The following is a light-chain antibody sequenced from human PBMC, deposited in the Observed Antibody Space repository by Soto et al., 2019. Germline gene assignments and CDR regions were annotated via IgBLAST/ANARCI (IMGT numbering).Light chain of an antibody. CDR3: QQRSNWPST. J-gene: IGKJ4*01. CDR1: QSVSSY. V-gene: IGKV3-11*01. CDR2: DAS. Sequence: EIVLTQSPATLSLSPGERAALSRRASQSVSSYLAWYQQKPGQAPRLLIYDASKRAAGIPARFSGSGSGTEFTLTISSLQPEDFAVYYCQQRSNWPSTFGGGTKVEIK.